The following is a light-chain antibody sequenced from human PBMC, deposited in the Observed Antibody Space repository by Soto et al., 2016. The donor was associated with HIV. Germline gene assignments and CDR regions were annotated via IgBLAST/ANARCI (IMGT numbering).Light chain of an antibody. Sequence: DIQLTQSPSFLSASVGDRVTITCRASQGISSYLAWYQQKPGKALKLLIYAASTLQTGVPSRFSGSGSGTEFTLTISSLQPEDFATYYCQRLNSYPLFGGGTKVEIK. CDR1: QGISSY. J-gene: IGKJ4*01. CDR2: AAS. CDR3: QRLNSYPL. V-gene: IGKV1-9*01.